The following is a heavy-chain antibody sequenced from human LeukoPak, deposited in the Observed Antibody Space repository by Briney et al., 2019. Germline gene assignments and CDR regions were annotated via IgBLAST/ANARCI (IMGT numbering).Heavy chain of an antibody. D-gene: IGHD3-9*01. Sequence: GASVKVSCKASGYTFTGYYMHWVRQAPGQGLEWMGWISAYNGNTNYAQKLQGRVTMTTDTSTRTAYMELRSLRSDDTAVYYCARGRSFDWLSYFDYWGQGTLVTVSS. CDR2: ISAYNGNT. CDR1: GYTFTGYY. J-gene: IGHJ4*02. CDR3: ARGRSFDWLSYFDY. V-gene: IGHV1-18*04.